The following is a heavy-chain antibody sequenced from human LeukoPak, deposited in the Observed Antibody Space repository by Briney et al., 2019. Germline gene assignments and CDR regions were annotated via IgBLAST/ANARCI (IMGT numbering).Heavy chain of an antibody. CDR1: GGSISSGDYY. CDR2: IYYSGST. CDR3: ARDLYYYDSSGRGDAFDI. V-gene: IGHV4-30-4*01. D-gene: IGHD3-22*01. Sequence: SETLSLTCTVSGGSISSGDYYWSWIRQPPGKGLEWIGYIYYSGSTYYNPSLKSRVTISVDTSKNQFSLKLSSVTAADTAVYYCARDLYYYDSSGRGDAFDIWGQGTMVTVSS. J-gene: IGHJ3*02.